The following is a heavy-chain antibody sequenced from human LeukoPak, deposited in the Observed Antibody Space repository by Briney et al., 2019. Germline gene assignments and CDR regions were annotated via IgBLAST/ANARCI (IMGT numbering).Heavy chain of an antibody. J-gene: IGHJ4*02. CDR1: GGTFRTHG. V-gene: IGHV1-69*06. Sequence: SVKVSCKASGGTFRTHGITWVRQAPGQGLEWMGEIIPVFGTANYAQKFQGRVTIIADKSTSTAYMQLSSLRSEDTAVYYCARAPLDYGGNRNNYFDYWGQGTLVTVSS. D-gene: IGHD4-23*01. CDR3: ARAPLDYGGNRNNYFDY. CDR2: IIPVFGTA.